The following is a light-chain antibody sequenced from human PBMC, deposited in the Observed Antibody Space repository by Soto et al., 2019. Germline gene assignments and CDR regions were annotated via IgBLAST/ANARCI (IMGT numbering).Light chain of an antibody. CDR3: QVRDGWPT. Sequence: EIVLTQSPATLSLSPGERAALSCRASQSVSTSLAWYQHKPGQAPRVIIYDASKRAPGITARFSGSGSGTDFTLTSSSLEPEDFAVYYCQVRDGWPTFGQGTKVEIK. V-gene: IGKV3-11*01. CDR2: DAS. J-gene: IGKJ1*01. CDR1: QSVSTS.